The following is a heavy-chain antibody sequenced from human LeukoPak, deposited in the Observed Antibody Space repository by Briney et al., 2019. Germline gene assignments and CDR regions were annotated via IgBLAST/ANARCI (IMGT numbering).Heavy chain of an antibody. CDR3: ATLYSSSWYYFDY. J-gene: IGHJ4*02. Sequence: SETLSLTCTVPGGSISSGSYYWSWIRQPAGKGLEWIGRIYTSGSTNYNPSLKSRVTISVDTSKNQFSLKLSSVTAADTAVYYCATLYSSSWYYFDYWGQGTLVTVSS. D-gene: IGHD6-13*01. CDR2: IYTSGST. CDR1: GGSISSGSYY. V-gene: IGHV4-61*02.